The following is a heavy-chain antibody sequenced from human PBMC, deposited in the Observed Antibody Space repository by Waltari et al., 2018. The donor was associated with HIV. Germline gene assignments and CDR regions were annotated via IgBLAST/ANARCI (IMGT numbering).Heavy chain of an antibody. CDR2: VDYRGST. J-gene: IGHJ2*01. CDR1: GDSIDSSSYY. CDR3: ARVVYWYFDL. Sequence: QVQLQESGPGLVKPSQTVSLTCTVSGDSIDSSSYYWAWIRQHPEKGLEWIAFVDYRGSTFSNPSLKRRANVSVDTSENQFSLKLTSMTDADTAVYYCARVVYWYFDLWGRGTLVTVSS. V-gene: IGHV4-31*03.